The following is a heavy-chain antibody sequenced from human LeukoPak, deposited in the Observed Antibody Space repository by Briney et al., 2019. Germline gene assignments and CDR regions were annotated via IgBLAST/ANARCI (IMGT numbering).Heavy chain of an antibody. Sequence: SETLSLTCTVSGSSVSSGSYYWSWIRQPPGKGLEWIGCIYYSGSTNYNPSLKSRVTISVDTSKNQFSLKLSSVTAADTAVYYCARAALLWFGESDYWGQGTLVTVSS. J-gene: IGHJ4*02. CDR2: IYYSGST. V-gene: IGHV4-61*01. CDR1: GSSVSSGSYY. CDR3: ARAALLWFGESDY. D-gene: IGHD3-10*01.